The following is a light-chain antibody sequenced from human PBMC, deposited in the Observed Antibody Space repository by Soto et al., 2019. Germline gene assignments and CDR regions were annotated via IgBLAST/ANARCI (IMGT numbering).Light chain of an antibody. V-gene: IGLV2-14*01. CDR3: SSYTTTSTLWV. J-gene: IGLJ3*02. Sequence: QSALTQPASVSGSPGQSITISCTETSSDVGGYNSVSWYQQHPGTAPKLMIFEVSNRPSGVSNRFSGSKSGNTASLTISGLHTEDEADYYCSSYTTTSTLWVFGGGTQLTVL. CDR2: EVS. CDR1: SSDVGGYNS.